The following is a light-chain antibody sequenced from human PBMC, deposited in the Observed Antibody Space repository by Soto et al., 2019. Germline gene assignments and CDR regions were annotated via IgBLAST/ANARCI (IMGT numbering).Light chain of an antibody. Sequence: EIVLTQAPATLSLYPGERATLSCRASQSVSSYLAWYQQKPGQAPRLLIYDASNRATGIPARFSGSGSGTDFTLTISSLEPEEFAVYYCKQYNNWWTFGQGTKVDIK. V-gene: IGKV3-11*01. J-gene: IGKJ1*01. CDR2: DAS. CDR1: QSVSSY. CDR3: KQYNNWWT.